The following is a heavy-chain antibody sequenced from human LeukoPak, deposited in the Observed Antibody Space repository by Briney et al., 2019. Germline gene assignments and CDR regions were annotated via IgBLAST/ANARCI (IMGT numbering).Heavy chain of an antibody. CDR3: ARSPSGSGWLGVYYYYYMDV. CDR1: GFTFSSYS. Sequence: GGSLRLSCAASGFTFSSYSMNWVRQAPGKGLEWVSSISSSSSYIYYADPVKGRFTISRDNAKNSLYLQMNSLRAEDTAVYYCARSPSGSGWLGVYYYYYMDVWGKGTTVTISS. J-gene: IGHJ6*03. D-gene: IGHD6-19*01. CDR2: ISSSSSYI. V-gene: IGHV3-21*01.